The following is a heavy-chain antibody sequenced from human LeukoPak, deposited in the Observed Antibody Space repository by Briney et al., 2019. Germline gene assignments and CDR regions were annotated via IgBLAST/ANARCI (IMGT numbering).Heavy chain of an antibody. V-gene: IGHV1-69*04. CDR3: ARVRIAAAGDPPFDY. J-gene: IGHJ4*02. Sequence: SVKVSCKASGGTFSSYAISWVRQAPGQGLEWMGRIIPILGIANYAQKFQGRVTITADKSTSIAYMELSSLRSEDTAVYYCARVRIAAAGDPPFDYWGQGTLVTVSS. D-gene: IGHD6-13*01. CDR1: GGTFSSYA. CDR2: IIPILGIA.